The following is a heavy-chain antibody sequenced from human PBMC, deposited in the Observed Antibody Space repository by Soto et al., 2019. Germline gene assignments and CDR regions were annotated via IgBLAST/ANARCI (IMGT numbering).Heavy chain of an antibody. Sequence: PGGSLRLSCAASGFTFSSYAMSWVRQAPGKGLEWVSAISGSGGSTYYADSVKGRFTISRDNSKNTLYLQMNSLRAEDTAVYYCAKGAKSPSGYPRGYGVFDAVDIWGQGTMVTVSS. V-gene: IGHV3-23*01. CDR2: ISGSGGST. J-gene: IGHJ3*02. CDR3: AKGAKSPSGYPRGYGVFDAVDI. D-gene: IGHD3-22*01. CDR1: GFTFSSYA.